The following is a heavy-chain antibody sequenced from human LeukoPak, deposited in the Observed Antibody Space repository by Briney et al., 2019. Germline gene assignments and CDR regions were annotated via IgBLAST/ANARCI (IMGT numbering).Heavy chain of an antibody. CDR3: ARDDYYGSGSYNYNWFDP. Sequence: SETLSLTCTVSGGSISSSSYYWGWIRQPPGKGLEWIGSIYYSGSTYYNPSLKSRVTISVDTSKNQFSLKLSSVTAADTAVYYCARDDYYGSGSYNYNWFDPWGQGTLVTVSS. CDR1: GGSISSSSYY. CDR2: IYYSGST. D-gene: IGHD3-10*01. V-gene: IGHV4-39*07. J-gene: IGHJ5*02.